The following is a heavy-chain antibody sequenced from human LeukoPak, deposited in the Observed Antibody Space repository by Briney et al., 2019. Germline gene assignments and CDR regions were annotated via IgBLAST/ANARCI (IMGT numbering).Heavy chain of an antibody. CDR2: INSDGSRI. J-gene: IGHJ6*02. CDR3: TRVLSGSYSGMDV. Sequence: GWSLTLSCAASVFTLRSYWMHWVRPAPGRGLVWVSRINSDGSRISYADSVKGRFTISRDNAKNTLYLQMNSLRAEDTADYYCTRVLSGSYSGMDVWGQGTTVTVSS. D-gene: IGHD1-26*01. CDR1: VFTLRSYW. V-gene: IGHV3-74*01.